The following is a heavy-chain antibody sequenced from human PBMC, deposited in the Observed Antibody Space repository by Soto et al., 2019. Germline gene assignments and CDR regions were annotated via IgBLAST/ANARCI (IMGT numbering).Heavy chain of an antibody. J-gene: IGHJ5*02. D-gene: IGHD7-27*01. CDR1: AGTFPHYA. Sequence: SVKVSCKXSAGTFPHYALSWVRQAPGQGLEWMGGIIPVLATTTYAQKFQGRVSISADESTSTAYIELSSLNSEDTAVYYCACNWGNSLRNWLAPWGQGTLVTVSS. V-gene: IGHV1-69*13. CDR3: ACNWGNSLRNWLAP. CDR2: IIPVLATT.